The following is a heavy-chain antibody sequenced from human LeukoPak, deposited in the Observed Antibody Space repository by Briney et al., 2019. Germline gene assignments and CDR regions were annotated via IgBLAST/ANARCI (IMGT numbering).Heavy chain of an antibody. J-gene: IGHJ3*02. CDR3: ARGYYYEEAFDI. D-gene: IGHD3-22*01. CDR2: ISAYNGNT. V-gene: IGHV1-18*01. CDR1: GYTFTSYG. Sequence: SSVKVSCKASGYTFTSYGISWVRQAPGQGLEWMGWISAYNGNTDYAQKLQGRVTMTTDTSTSTAYMELRSLRSDDTAVYYCARGYYYEEAFDIWGQGTMVTVSS.